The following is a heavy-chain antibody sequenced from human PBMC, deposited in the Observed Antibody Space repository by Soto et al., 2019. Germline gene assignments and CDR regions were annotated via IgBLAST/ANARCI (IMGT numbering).Heavy chain of an antibody. V-gene: IGHV3-23*01. CDR1: GFIFTSYA. CDR2: INVDDST. CDR3: AKNYYFDY. Sequence: GGSLRLSCAASGFIFTSYAMSWVRQVPGKGLEWVSSINVDDSTYYTESVRGRFTVSRDNSKNTLYLQMNSLRAEDTALYYCAKNYYFDYWGRGTLVTAPQ. J-gene: IGHJ4*02.